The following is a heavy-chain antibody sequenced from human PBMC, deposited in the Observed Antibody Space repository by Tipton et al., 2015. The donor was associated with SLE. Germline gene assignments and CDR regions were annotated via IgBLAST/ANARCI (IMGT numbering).Heavy chain of an antibody. CDR1: GFTFSRSD. J-gene: IGHJ3*01. Sequence: LSLTCAASGFTFSRSDMHWVRQTTEGLEWVAAIGRGGDIYYSASVKGRFTISRDNAKTSVHLQMNSLRVEDTAFYYCASGWDFADGKGQGQGVVFDLWGQGTMVTVSS. CDR3: ASGWDFADGKGQGQGVVFDL. D-gene: IGHD6-19*01. CDR2: IGRGGDI. V-gene: IGHV3-13*01.